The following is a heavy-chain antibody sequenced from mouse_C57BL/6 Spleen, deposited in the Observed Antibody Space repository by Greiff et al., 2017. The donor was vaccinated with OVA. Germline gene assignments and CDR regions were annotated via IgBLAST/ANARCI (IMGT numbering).Heavy chain of an antibody. CDR1: GFTFSDYG. CDR2: ISSGSSTI. Sequence: VKLVESGGGLVKPGGSLKLSCAASGFTFSDYGMHWVRQAPEKGLEWVAYISSGSSTIYYADTVKGRFTIYRDNAKNTLFLQMTRLRSEDTAMYYCARPNYDYDAFDYWGQGTTLTVSS. CDR3: ARPNYDYDAFDY. V-gene: IGHV5-17*01. J-gene: IGHJ2*01. D-gene: IGHD2-4*01.